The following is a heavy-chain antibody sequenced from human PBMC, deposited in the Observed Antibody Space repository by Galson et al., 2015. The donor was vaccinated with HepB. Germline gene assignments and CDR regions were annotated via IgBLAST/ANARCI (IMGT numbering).Heavy chain of an antibody. Sequence: TLSLTCTVSGGSISYGGYHWSWIRQHPGQGLEWLGNIYYSGSTSYNPSLKSRISISVDTSNNQFSLKLNSVTAADTAVYYCAREPPFRSCSGGICPPEYWGQGTLVTVSS. CDR2: IYYSGST. V-gene: IGHV4-31*03. J-gene: IGHJ4*02. CDR3: AREPPFRSCSGGICPPEY. D-gene: IGHD2-15*01. CDR1: GGSISYGGYH.